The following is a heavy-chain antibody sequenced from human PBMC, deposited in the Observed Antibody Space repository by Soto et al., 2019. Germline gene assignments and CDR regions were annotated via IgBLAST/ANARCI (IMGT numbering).Heavy chain of an antibody. CDR2: IFYSGST. J-gene: IGHJ3*02. CDR1: GDSIRSNY. D-gene: IGHD3-16*01. Sequence: VQLQESGPGLVKPSETLSLTCTVSGDSIRSNYWYWIRQPPGQGLEWIGYIFYSGSTYYNPSLKSRVTISLDTSENQFSLKLTSVTAADTAVYYCLGGPWLQGAFHIWGQGTMVTVSS. V-gene: IGHV4-59*01. CDR3: LGGPWLQGAFHI.